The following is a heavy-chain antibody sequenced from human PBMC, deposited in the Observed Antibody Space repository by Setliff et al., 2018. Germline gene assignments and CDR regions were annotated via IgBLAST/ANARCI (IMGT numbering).Heavy chain of an antibody. Sequence: PGGSLRLSCAASGFRFSDYAMHWVRQAPGKGLEWVAYIKYDGSNKYYADSVKGRFTISRDNFKNTLYLQMNSLRAEDTAVYYCARAFYYDFWTFDYWGQGTLVTVSS. J-gene: IGHJ4*02. CDR2: IKYDGSNK. V-gene: IGHV3-30*02. CDR3: ARAFYYDFWTFDY. CDR1: GFRFSDYA. D-gene: IGHD3-3*01.